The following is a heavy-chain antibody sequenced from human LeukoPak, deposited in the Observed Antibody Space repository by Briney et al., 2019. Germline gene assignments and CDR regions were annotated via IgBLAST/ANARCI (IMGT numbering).Heavy chain of an antibody. Sequence: GSLRLSCAPSRFTFSDYYMSWIRQAPGKGLEWVSYISSSGNTIYYADSVKGRFTISRDNAKKPLYLQMNSLRAEDTAVYYCASGGEEWELLRGAFDIWGQGTMVTVSS. D-gene: IGHD1-26*01. CDR3: ASGGEEWELLRGAFDI. V-gene: IGHV3-11*01. CDR2: ISSSGNTI. J-gene: IGHJ3*02. CDR1: RFTFSDYY.